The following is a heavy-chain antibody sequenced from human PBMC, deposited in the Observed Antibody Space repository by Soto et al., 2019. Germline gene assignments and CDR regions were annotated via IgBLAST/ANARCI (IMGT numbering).Heavy chain of an antibody. CDR2: ISAYKDST. D-gene: IGHD6-6*01. CDR3: VRDSGENVAARPSDY. J-gene: IGHJ4*02. V-gene: IGHV1-18*01. CDR1: GYTFLNYG. Sequence: QVRLVQSGAEVKKPGASVKVSCKTSGYTFLNYGISWVRQAPGQGLEWMGWISAYKDSTNYAQKFRGRVTMATDTSTSTASMELTSLRSDDTAVYYCVRDSGENVAARPSDYWGQGTLVTFSS.